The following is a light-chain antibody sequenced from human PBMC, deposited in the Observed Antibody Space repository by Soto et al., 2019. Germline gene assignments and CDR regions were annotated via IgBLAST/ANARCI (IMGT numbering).Light chain of an antibody. J-gene: IGLJ3*02. Sequence: QSVLTQPPSASGTPGQSVTISCSGNSSNIGNNPVNWYQQLPGTAPKLLIYSSNQRPPGVPYRISGSKSGASASLAITGLQSDDEADYYCGTWDDSLKSYMFGGGTKLTVL. CDR2: SSN. V-gene: IGLV1-44*01. CDR1: SSNIGNNP. CDR3: GTWDDSLKSYM.